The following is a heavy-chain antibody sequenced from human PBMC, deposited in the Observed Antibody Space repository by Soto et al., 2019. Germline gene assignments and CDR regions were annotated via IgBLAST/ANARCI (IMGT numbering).Heavy chain of an antibody. CDR3: VSQRTTVPTQAHFDY. D-gene: IGHD4-17*01. CDR1: GGSVTNSSYY. V-gene: IGHV4-39*01. Sequence: SETLSLTCTVSGGSVTNSSYYWGWIRQSPGKGLEWIGSVYYRGRSYSKSSVKSRVTISVDTSKNRFSLSLNSVTASDTAVYFCVSQRTTVPTQAHFDYWAPRALVTVSS. CDR2: VYYRGRS. J-gene: IGHJ4*02.